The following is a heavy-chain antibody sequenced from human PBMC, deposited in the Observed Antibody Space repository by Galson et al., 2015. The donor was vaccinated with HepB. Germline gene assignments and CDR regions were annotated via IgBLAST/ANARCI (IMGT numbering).Heavy chain of an antibody. CDR3: ARRGGSRLTATFDY. J-gene: IGHJ4*02. D-gene: IGHD2-15*01. V-gene: IGHV4-34*01. Sequence: LSLTCGVFGGSFSGLYWTWIRQSPGKGLEWIGEINHIGGTNYNPSLKRRVTLSVDTSRKQFSLKLRSLSAADTAVYFCARRGGSRLTATFDYWGQGVLVTVSS. CDR2: INHIGGT. CDR1: GGSFSGLY.